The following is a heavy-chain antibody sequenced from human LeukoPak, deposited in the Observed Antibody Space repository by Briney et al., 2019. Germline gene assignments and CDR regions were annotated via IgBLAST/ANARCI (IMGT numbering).Heavy chain of an antibody. CDR2: ISSSSSYM. CDR3: ARDGSGWSDY. CDR1: GFTFSSYS. V-gene: IGHV3-21*01. D-gene: IGHD6-19*01. Sequence: GGSLRLSCAASGFTFSSYSMNWVRQAPGKGLEWVSSISSSSSYMYYADSVKGRFTISRDNAKNSLYLQMNSLRAEDTAVYYCARDGSGWSDYWGQGTLVTVSS. J-gene: IGHJ4*02.